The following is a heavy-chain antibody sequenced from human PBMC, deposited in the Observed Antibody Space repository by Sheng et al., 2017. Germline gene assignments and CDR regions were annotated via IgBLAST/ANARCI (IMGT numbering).Heavy chain of an antibody. D-gene: IGHD1-26*01. CDR1: GGSFSGYY. J-gene: IGHJ4*02. CDR2: INHSGST. Sequence: QVQLQQWGAGLLKPSETLSLTCAVYGGSFSGYYWSWIRQPPGKGLEWIGEINHSGSTNYNPSLKSRVTISVDTSKNQFSLKLSSVTAADTAVYYCARSGTGVRDYWGQGTXVTVSS. V-gene: IGHV4-34*01. CDR3: ARSGTGVRDY.